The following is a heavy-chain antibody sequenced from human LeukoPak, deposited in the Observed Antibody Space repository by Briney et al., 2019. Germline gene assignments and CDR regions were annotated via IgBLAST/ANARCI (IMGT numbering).Heavy chain of an antibody. CDR3: ARLTAYYRYFFDY. J-gene: IGHJ4*02. V-gene: IGHV4-61*01. D-gene: IGHD3-10*01. CDR2: IYYSGST. Sequence: SETLSLTCTVSGGSVSSGSYFWSWIRQPPGKGLEWIRYIYYSGSTNYNSSLKSRVTISVDTSKNQFSLKLRSVTAADTAVYYCARLTAYYRYFFDYWGQGTLVTVSS. CDR1: GGSVSSGSYF.